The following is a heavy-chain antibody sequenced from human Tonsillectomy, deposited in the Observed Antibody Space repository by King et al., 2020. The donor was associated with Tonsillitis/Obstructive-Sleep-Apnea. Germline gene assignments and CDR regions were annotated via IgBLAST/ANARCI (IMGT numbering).Heavy chain of an antibody. Sequence: VQLVESGGDLVQPGGSLRLSCAASGFTFSSYEMNWVRQAPGRGLEWISYISSSGSTIYYADSLKGRFIISRDNAKNSLSLQMNSLRVEDTAVYYCARYGYYYNLKDFDIWGQGTMVTVSS. CDR3: ARYGYYYNLKDFDI. V-gene: IGHV3-48*03. CDR1: GFTFSSYE. CDR2: ISSSGSTI. J-gene: IGHJ3*02. D-gene: IGHD3-10*01.